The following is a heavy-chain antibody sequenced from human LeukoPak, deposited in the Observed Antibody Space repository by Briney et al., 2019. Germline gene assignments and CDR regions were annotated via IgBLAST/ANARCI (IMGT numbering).Heavy chain of an antibody. CDR1: GYSFADYW. CDR3: ARHSNDYCDY. D-gene: IGHD2-2*01. Sequence: GESLKISCKGSGYSFADYWIGWVRQMPGKSLEWMGIIYPGDSATRYSPSFQGQVTISADESINTAYLQWSSLKASDTAMYYCARHSNDYCDYWGQGTLVTVSS. J-gene: IGHJ4*02. V-gene: IGHV5-51*01. CDR2: IYPGDSAT.